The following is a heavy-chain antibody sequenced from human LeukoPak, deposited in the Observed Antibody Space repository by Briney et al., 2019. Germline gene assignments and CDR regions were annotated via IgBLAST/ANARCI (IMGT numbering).Heavy chain of an antibody. V-gene: IGHV3-74*01. CDR2: INSDGSST. Sequence: GGSLRLSCAASGLTVSSNYMSWVRQAPGKGLVWVSRINSDGSSTSYADSVKGRFTISRDNAKNTLYLQMNSLRAEDTAVYYCARDPGEDYFDYWGQGTLVTVSS. J-gene: IGHJ4*02. CDR3: ARDPGEDYFDY. D-gene: IGHD7-27*01. CDR1: GLTVSSNY.